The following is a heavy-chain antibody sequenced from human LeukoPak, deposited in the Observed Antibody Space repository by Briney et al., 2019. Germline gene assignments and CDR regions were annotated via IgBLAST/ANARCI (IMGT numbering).Heavy chain of an antibody. Sequence: PGGSLRLSCAASGFTFSSYSMNWVRQAPGKGLEWVSSISSSSSYIYYADSVKGRFTISRDNAKNSLYLQMNSLRAEGTAVYYCARAPHPVWSGLHYWGQGTLVTVSS. J-gene: IGHJ4*02. CDR2: ISSSSSYI. CDR1: GFTFSSYS. CDR3: ARAPHPVWSGLHY. D-gene: IGHD3-3*01. V-gene: IGHV3-21*01.